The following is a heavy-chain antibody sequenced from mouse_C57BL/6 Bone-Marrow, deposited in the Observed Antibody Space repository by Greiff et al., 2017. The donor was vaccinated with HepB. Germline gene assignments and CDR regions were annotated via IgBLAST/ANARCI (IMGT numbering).Heavy chain of an antibody. CDR2: INYDGSST. V-gene: IGHV5-16*01. CDR3: ARERYDYDAVYFDY. D-gene: IGHD2-4*01. CDR1: GFTFSDYY. Sequence: VQLKESEGGLVQPGSSMKLSCTASGFTFSDYYMAWVRQVPEKGLEWVANINYDGSSTYYLDSLKSRFIISRDNAKNILYLQMSSLKSEDTATYYCARERYDYDAVYFDYWGQGTTLTVSS. J-gene: IGHJ2*01.